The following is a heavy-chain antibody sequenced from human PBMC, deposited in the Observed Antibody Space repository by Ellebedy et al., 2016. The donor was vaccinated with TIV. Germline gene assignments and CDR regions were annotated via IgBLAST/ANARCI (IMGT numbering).Heavy chain of an antibody. CDR3: ARDQVWVTYRVGFDP. J-gene: IGHJ5*02. CDR1: GASISSHS. CDR2: IHHSGIT. V-gene: IGHV4-59*11. D-gene: IGHD3-16*02. Sequence: MPSETLSLTCTVSGASISSHSWSWIRQAPGKGLEWVGYIHHSGITNYNPSLKSRVAISVDTSKNQVSLKVRSVTAADTAVYFCARDQVWVTYRVGFDPWGQGALVTVSS.